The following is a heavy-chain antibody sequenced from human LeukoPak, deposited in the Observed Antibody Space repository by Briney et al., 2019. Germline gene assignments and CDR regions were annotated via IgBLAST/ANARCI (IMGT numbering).Heavy chain of an antibody. J-gene: IGHJ4*02. D-gene: IGHD3-9*01. CDR2: IYSGGST. V-gene: IGHV3-53*01. Sequence: GGSLRLSCAASGLTVSSNCMSWVRQAPGKGLEWVSFIYSGGSTYYTDSVKGRFTISRDNSKNTLCLQMNSLRAEDTAVYYCAKPRMNYDILTGYYEGYYFDYWGQGTLVTVSS. CDR1: GLTVSSNC. CDR3: AKPRMNYDILTGYYEGYYFDY.